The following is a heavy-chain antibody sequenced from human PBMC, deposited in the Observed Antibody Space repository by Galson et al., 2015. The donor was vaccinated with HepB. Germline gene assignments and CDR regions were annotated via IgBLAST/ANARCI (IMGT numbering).Heavy chain of an antibody. J-gene: IGHJ6*02. CDR1: GDSVSSNSVA. CDR2: TYYRSKWYN. Sequence: CAISGDSVSSNSVAWNWIRQSPSRGLEWLGRTYYRSKWYNDYAVSVKSRITINPDTSKNQFSLQLNSVTPEDTAVYYCARVQWLVEGYYYGMDVWGQGTTVTVSS. V-gene: IGHV6-1*01. CDR3: ARVQWLVEGYYYGMDV. D-gene: IGHD6-19*01.